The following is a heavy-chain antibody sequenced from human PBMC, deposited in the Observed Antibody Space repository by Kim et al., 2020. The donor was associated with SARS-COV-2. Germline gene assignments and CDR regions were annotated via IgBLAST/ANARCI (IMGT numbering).Heavy chain of an antibody. CDR3: TGIQYSEGWRLPFFD. CDR1: GFTFVGYA. D-gene: IGHD5-12*01. CDR2: IRSKGYGGRT. J-gene: IGHJ4*01. Sequence: GGSLRLSCTTSGFTFVGYAMSWVRQAPGKGLEWVGIIRSKGYGGRTDYAASVQGRFTISRDDYKSIPYLHMNSLKNEDTAIYSCTGIQYSEGWRLPFFD. V-gene: IGHV3-49*04.